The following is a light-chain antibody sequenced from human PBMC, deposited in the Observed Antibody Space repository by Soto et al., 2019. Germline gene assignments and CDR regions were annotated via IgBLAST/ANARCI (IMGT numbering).Light chain of an antibody. CDR2: GAS. J-gene: IGKJ1*01. Sequence: EIVLTQSPGTLSLSPGERATLSCRASQSVSSGYLAWYQQKPGEAPRLLIDGASSRATGIPDRFSGSGSGTDFTLTISRLEPEDFAVYYCQQYGISQWTFAQGTKVEIK. CDR3: QQYGISQWT. V-gene: IGKV3-20*01. CDR1: QSVSSGY.